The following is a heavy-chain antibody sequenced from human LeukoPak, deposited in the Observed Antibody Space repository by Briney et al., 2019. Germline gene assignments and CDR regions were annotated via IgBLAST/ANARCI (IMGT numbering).Heavy chain of an antibody. Sequence: GGSLRLSCAASGFTVSSNYMSWVRQAPGKGLEWVSVIYSGGSTYYADSVKGRFTISRDNSKNTLYLQMNSLRAEDTAVYYCARDRGEYEWDVWGKGTTVTVSS. V-gene: IGHV3-53*01. J-gene: IGHJ6*04. CDR2: IYSGGST. CDR3: ARDRGEYEWDV. CDR1: GFTVSSNY. D-gene: IGHD2-2*01.